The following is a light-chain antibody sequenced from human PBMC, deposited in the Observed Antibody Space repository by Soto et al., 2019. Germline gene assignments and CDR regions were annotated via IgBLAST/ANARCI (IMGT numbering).Light chain of an antibody. Sequence: QSALTQPPSASGTPGQRVTITCSGSNSNIGSNTVSWYQQVPGTAPKLLIFSNDQRPSGVPDRFSGSESGTSASLAISGLQAEDAADYFCATWDDSLNAYVFGTGTKLTVL. J-gene: IGLJ1*01. CDR3: ATWDDSLNAYV. CDR2: SND. CDR1: NSNIGSNT. V-gene: IGLV1-44*01.